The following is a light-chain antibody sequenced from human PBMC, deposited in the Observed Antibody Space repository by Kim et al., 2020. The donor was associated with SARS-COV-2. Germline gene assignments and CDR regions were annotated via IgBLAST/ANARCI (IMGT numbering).Light chain of an antibody. CDR2: DVT. Sequence: GQSITVSCTGTSSDIGTYNYASWYQQLPDIAPKLMVYDVTKRPSGVSDRFSGSKSGNTASLTISGLQAEDEAHYYCSSYTSSNTWVFGGGTQLTVL. CDR1: SSDIGTYNY. CDR3: SSYTSSNTWV. J-gene: IGLJ3*02. V-gene: IGLV2-14*03.